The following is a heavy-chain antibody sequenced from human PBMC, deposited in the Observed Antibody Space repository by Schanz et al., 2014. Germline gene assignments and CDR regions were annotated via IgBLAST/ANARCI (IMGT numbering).Heavy chain of an antibody. CDR3: ARGGYSSGWYDRDIAHFDY. CDR2: INLSGGST. J-gene: IGHJ4*02. V-gene: IGHV1-46*01. D-gene: IGHD6-19*01. CDR1: GYTFTSYS. Sequence: QGQLVQSGAEVKKPGASVKVSCKASGYTFTSYSMHWVRQAPGQGLEWMGIINLSGGSTNNAQKFQGRLTMTRDTSTSTVYMELSSLRSEDTAVYYCARGGYSSGWYDRDIAHFDYWGQGTLVTVSS.